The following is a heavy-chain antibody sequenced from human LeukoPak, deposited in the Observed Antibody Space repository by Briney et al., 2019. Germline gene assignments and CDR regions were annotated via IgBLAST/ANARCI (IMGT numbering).Heavy chain of an antibody. D-gene: IGHD2-21*02. CDR2: IYSTGST. Sequence: SETLSLTCTVSGGSINNYYWTWIRQPPGKGLEWIGYIYSTGSTSYKPSLESRVTISLDTSKNQFSLKLSSVTAADTAVYYCARRLCGGDCYSTFSYWGQGTLVTVSS. CDR1: GGSINNYY. J-gene: IGHJ4*02. CDR3: ARRLCGGDCYSTFSY. V-gene: IGHV4-59*12.